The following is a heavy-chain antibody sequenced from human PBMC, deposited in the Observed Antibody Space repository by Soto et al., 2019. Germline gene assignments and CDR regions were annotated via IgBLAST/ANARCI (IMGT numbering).Heavy chain of an antibody. CDR1: GFTFTSYW. Sequence: GGSLRLSCAASGFTFTSYWMTWVRQAPGKGLEWVANIKLDGTEKYYVDSVQGRFTISRDNAKNSLYLQMSSLGAEDTALYYCARGGRMEQLGRSYYYGMDVWGQGTTVTVSS. CDR3: ARGGRMEQLGRSYYYGMDV. CDR2: IKLDGTEK. D-gene: IGHD1-1*01. V-gene: IGHV3-7*05. J-gene: IGHJ6*02.